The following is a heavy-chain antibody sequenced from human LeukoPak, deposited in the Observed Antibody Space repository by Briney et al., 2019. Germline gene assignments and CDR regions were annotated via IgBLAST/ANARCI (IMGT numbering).Heavy chain of an antibody. CDR3: ARDDLPWGYFDY. D-gene: IGHD7-27*01. CDR1: GLTFEDYA. V-gene: IGHV3-9*01. J-gene: IGHJ4*02. Sequence: GGSLRLSCGVSGLTFEDYAMHWGRKVPGKGLEWFSCISWNSVNIGYADSVKGRFTISRDNAKNSLYLKMNSLRAEDPAIYYCARDDLPWGYFDYWGQGTLVTVSS. CDR2: ISWNSVNI.